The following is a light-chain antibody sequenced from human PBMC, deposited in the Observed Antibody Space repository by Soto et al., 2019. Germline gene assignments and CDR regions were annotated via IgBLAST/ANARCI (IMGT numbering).Light chain of an antibody. J-gene: IGLJ3*02. CDR3: SSYTAYTTLWV. CDR2: GVS. CDR1: ASDIGNYNY. Sequence: QSVLTQPASVSGSPGQSITICCTGTASDIGNYNYVSWYQLHPGKAPKLLIYGVSNRPSGVSNRFSGSKSGNAASLTISGLQAEDEADYYCSSYTAYTTLWVFGGGTKLTVL. V-gene: IGLV2-14*01.